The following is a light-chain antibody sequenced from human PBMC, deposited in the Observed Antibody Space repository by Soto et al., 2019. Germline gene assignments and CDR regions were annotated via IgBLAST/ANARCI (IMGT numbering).Light chain of an antibody. Sequence: QSALTQPRSVSGSPGQSVTISCTGTSSDVGGYNYVSWYQQHPGKAPKLMIYDVSKRPSGVPDRFSGSKSGNTASLTISGLRSEDEADYYCAAWDDSVTGVFGGGTKLTVL. CDR3: AAWDDSVTGV. CDR2: DVS. CDR1: SSDVGGYNY. J-gene: IGLJ3*02. V-gene: IGLV2-11*01.